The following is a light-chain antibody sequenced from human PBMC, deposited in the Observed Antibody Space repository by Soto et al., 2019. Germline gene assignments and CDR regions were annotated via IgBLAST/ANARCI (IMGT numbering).Light chain of an antibody. CDR3: QQYNNWHPVT. J-gene: IGKJ4*01. CDR2: GAS. CDR1: QSVSSN. V-gene: IGKV3-15*01. Sequence: EIVMTQSPATLSVSPGERATLSCRASQSVSSNLAWYQQKPGQAPRLLIYGASTRATGIPARFSGSGSGKEFTLTISSLQSEDFAVYYCQQYNNWHPVTFGGGTKVEIK.